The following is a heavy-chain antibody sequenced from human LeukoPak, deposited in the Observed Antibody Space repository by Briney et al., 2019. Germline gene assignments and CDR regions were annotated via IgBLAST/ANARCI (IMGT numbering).Heavy chain of an antibody. CDR3: AKVQSGRSWSEVLYNWFDP. CDR2: ISGSGGST. V-gene: IGHV3-23*01. D-gene: IGHD6-13*01. Sequence: GGSLRLSCAASGFTFSSYAMNWVRQAPGKGLEWVSAISGSGGSTYYADSVKGRFTISRDNSKNTLYLQMNSLRAEDTAVYYCAKVQSGRSWSEVLYNWFDPWGQGTLVTVSS. CDR1: GFTFSSYA. J-gene: IGHJ5*02.